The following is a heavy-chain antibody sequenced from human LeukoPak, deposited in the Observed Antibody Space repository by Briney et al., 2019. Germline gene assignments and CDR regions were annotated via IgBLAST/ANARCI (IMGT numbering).Heavy chain of an antibody. V-gene: IGHV3-74*01. J-gene: IGHJ4*02. D-gene: IGHD5-12*01. CDR1: GFTFSSYW. CDR2: INSDGSST. CDR3: AIRKSGNAIDY. Sequence: GGSLRLSCAASGFTFSSYWMHWVRQAPGKGLVWVSRINSDGSSTSYADSVKGRFTISRDNAKNTLYLQMNSLRAEDTAVYYCAIRKSGNAIDYWGQGTLVTVSS.